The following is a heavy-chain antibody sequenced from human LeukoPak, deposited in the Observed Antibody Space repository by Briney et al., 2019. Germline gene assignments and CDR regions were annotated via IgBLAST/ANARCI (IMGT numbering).Heavy chain of an antibody. CDR3: AGEGGSGWYSGSFDP. V-gene: IGHV3-7*03. CDR1: AFIFSYYW. Sequence: GGSLRLSCAPSAFIFSYYWMSWVRQAPRKGLEWVANINQDGSGNTYVDSAKGPFTISRANAENLLYLQMNNLRAEDAAVYYCAGEGGSGWYSGSFDPWGQGTLVTVSS. CDR2: INQDGSGN. D-gene: IGHD6-19*01. J-gene: IGHJ5*02.